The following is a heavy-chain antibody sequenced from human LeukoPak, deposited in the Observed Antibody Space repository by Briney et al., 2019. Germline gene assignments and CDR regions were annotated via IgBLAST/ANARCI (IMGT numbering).Heavy chain of an antibody. CDR3: AREHSSGCVDY. V-gene: IGHV3-48*03. CDR2: ISSSGSTI. D-gene: IGHD6-19*01. CDR1: GFTFSSYE. Sequence: PGGSLRLSCAASGFTFSSYEMNWVRQAPGKGLEWVSYISSSGSTIYYADSVKGRFTISRDNAKNSLYLQMNSLRAEDTAVYYCAREHSSGCVDYWGQGTLVTVSS. J-gene: IGHJ4*02.